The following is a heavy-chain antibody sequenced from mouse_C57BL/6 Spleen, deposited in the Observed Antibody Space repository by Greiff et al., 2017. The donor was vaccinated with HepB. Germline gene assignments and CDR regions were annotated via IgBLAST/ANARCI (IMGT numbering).Heavy chain of an antibody. V-gene: IGHV1-82*01. J-gene: IGHJ2*01. D-gene: IGHD2-1*01. CDR1: GYAFSSSW. Sequence: VQLMESGPELVKPGASVKISCKASGYAFSSSWMNWVKQRPGKGLEWIGRIYPGDGDTNYNGKFKGKATLTADKSSSTAYMQLSSLTSEDSAVYFCARSPHLHYFDYWGQGTTLTVSS. CDR3: ARSPHLHYFDY. CDR2: IYPGDGDT.